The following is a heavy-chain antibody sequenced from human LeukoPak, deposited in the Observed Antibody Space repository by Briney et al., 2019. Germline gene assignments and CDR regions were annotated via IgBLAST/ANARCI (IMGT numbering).Heavy chain of an antibody. V-gene: IGHV4-61*02. Sequence: PSETLSLTCTVSGGSISSGSYYWSWIRQPAGKGLEWIGRIYTSGSTNYNPSLKSRVTISVDTSKNQFSLKLSSVTAADTAVYYCARGLPAYYDILTGYSYYYYYYMDVWGKGTTVTISS. CDR2: IYTSGST. CDR1: GGSISSGSYY. CDR3: ARGLPAYYDILTGYSYYYYYYMDV. D-gene: IGHD3-9*01. J-gene: IGHJ6*03.